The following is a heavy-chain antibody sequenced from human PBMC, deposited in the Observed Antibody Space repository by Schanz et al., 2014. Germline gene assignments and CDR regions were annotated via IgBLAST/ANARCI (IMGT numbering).Heavy chain of an antibody. CDR1: AGSFSGYY. V-gene: IGHV4-34*01. J-gene: IGHJ3*02. CDR3: ARRDNYLSAFDI. D-gene: IGHD4-4*01. Sequence: QVLLQQWGAGLWKPSETLSLTCAVQAGSFSGYYWTWFRQPPGKGLEWIGTMYSSGSTYYNPSLKGRVPIPADTSRTQFSLKVFSVTAADTAVFYCARRDNYLSAFDIWGQGTMVTVSS. CDR2: MYSSGST.